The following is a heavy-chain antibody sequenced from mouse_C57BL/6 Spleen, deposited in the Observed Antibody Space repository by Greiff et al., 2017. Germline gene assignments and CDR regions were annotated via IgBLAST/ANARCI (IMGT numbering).Heavy chain of an antibody. J-gene: IGHJ3*01. D-gene: IGHD1-1*01. CDR3: ARPGFYYYGSTFAY. CDR2: INPNNGGT. CDR1: GYTFTDYN. Sequence: EVQRVESGPELVKPGASVKMSCKASGYTFTDYNMHWVKQSHGKSLEWIGYINPNNGGTSYNQKFKGKATLTVNKSSSTAYMELRSLTSEDSAVYYCARPGFYYYGSTFAYWGQGTLVTVSA. V-gene: IGHV1-22*01.